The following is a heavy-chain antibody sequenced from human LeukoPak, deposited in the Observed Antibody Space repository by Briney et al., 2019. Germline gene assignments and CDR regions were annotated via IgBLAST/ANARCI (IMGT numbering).Heavy chain of an antibody. CDR2: INTNTGNP. CDR3: AREGPNDYGDPRVAFDI. Sequence: ASVKVSCKASGYTFTSYAMNWVRQAPGQGLEWMGWINTNTGNPTYAQGFTGRFVFSLDTSVSTAYLQISSLKAEDTAVYYCAREGPNDYGDPRVAFDIWGQGTMVTVSS. J-gene: IGHJ3*02. V-gene: IGHV7-4-1*02. D-gene: IGHD4-17*01. CDR1: GYTFTSYA.